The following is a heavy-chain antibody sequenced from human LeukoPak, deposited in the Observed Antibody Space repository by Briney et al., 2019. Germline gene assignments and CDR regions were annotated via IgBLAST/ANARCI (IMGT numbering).Heavy chain of an antibody. Sequence: ASVKVSCKASGYTFTSYDINWVRQATGQGLEWMGWMNPNSGNTGYAQKFQGRVTITRNTSISTAYMELSSLRSEDTAVYYCARGSSYYYDSNRLFDYWGQGTLVTVSS. CDR1: GYTFTSYD. CDR2: MNPNSGNT. D-gene: IGHD3-22*01. CDR3: ARGSSYYYDSNRLFDY. V-gene: IGHV1-8*03. J-gene: IGHJ4*02.